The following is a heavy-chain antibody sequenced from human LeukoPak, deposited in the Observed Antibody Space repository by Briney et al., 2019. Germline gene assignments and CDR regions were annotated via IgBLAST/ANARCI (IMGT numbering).Heavy chain of an antibody. CDR1: GFTVSSNY. D-gene: IGHD2-15*01. CDR3: AKVHYCSGGGCYLSYFDY. V-gene: IGHV3-23*01. CDR2: ISGSGGST. Sequence: GGSLRLSCAASGFTVSSNYMSWVRQAPGKGLEWVSAISGSGGSTYYADSVKGRFTISRDNSKNTLYLQMNSLRAEDTAVYYCAKVHYCSGGGCYLSYFDYWGQGTLVTVSS. J-gene: IGHJ4*02.